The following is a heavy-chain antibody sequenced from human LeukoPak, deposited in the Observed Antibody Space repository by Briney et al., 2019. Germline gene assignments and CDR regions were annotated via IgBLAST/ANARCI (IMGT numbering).Heavy chain of an antibody. D-gene: IGHD6-13*01. CDR3: ARDFPDNHLGILH. J-gene: IGHJ1*01. CDR2: ISSSGSTI. CDR1: GFTFSSYE. Sequence: GGSLRLSCAASGFTFSSYEMNWVRQAPGKGLEWVSYISSSGSTIYYADSVKGRFTISRDNAKNSLYLQMNSLRAEDTAVYYCARDFPDNHLGILHWGQGTLVTVSS. V-gene: IGHV3-48*03.